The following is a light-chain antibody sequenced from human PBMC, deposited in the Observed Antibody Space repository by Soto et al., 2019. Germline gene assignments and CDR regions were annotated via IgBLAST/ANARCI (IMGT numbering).Light chain of an antibody. CDR2: DVS. J-gene: IGLJ3*02. V-gene: IGLV2-11*01. CDR1: SSDVGGYNY. Sequence: QSALTQPRSVSGSPGQSVTISCTGTSSDVGGYNYVSWYQQYPGKAPKLLIYDVSKRPSGVPDRFSGSKSGNTASLTISGLQAEDEAEYYCCSYAGSDISALFGGGTKVTVL. CDR3: CSYAGSDISAL.